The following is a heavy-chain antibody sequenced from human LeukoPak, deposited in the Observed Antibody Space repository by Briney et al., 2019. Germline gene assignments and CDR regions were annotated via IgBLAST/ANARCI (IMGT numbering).Heavy chain of an antibody. CDR2: ISSSGSTI. D-gene: IGHD4-17*01. J-gene: IGHJ5*02. CDR3: AREKTVTTLRNWFDP. Sequence: GGSLRLSCAASGFTFSDYYMSWIRQAPGKGLEWVSYISSSGSTIYYADSVKGRFTISRDNAKNSLYLQMNSLRAEDTAVYYCAREKTVTTLRNWFDPWAREPWSPSPQ. CDR1: GFTFSDYY. V-gene: IGHV3-11*01.